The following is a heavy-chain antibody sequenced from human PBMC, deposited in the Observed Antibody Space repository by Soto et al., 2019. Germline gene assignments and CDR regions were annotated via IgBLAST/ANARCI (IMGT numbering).Heavy chain of an antibody. D-gene: IGHD6-6*01. J-gene: IGHJ6*03. CDR1: GYTFTSYA. CDR3: ARDYSSSSDEDYYYYYYMDV. V-gene: IGHV1-3*01. Sequence: QVQLVQSGAEVKKPGASVKVSCKASGYTFTSYAMHWVRQAPGQRLEWMGWINAGNGNTKYSQKFQGRVTITRDTSASTAYMELSSLRSEDTAVYYCARDYSSSSDEDYYYYYYMDVWGKGTTVTVSS. CDR2: INAGNGNT.